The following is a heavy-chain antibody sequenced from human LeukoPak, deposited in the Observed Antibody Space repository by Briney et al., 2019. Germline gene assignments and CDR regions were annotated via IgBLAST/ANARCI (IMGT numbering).Heavy chain of an antibody. CDR1: GYSFTDYY. CDR3: ARGSRVPYGDYRFDY. J-gene: IGHJ4*02. V-gene: IGHV1-2*02. CDR2: INPNSGGT. Sequence: ASVKVSCKASGYSFTDYYMHWVRQAPGQGLEWMGWINPNSGGTNYAQKFQGRVTMTRDTSISTAYMELNRLRSEDTAVYYCARGSRVPYGDYRFDYWGQGTLVTVSS. D-gene: IGHD4-17*01.